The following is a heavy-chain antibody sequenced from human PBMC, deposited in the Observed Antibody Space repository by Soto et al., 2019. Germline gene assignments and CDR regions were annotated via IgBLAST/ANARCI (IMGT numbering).Heavy chain of an antibody. CDR1: GYIFVNYG. Sequence: QVQLVQSGDEMKKPGASVRDSCKASGYIFVNYGIAWVRQAPGQGLEWMGWISPYTGDTHSASKVQGRLTMTTDTSTSTADMDLGSLTSDDTAVYYCAMVDNYVTPTPQDVWGQGTTVSVSS. D-gene: IGHD3-16*01. V-gene: IGHV1-18*01. CDR3: AMVDNYVTPTPQDV. CDR2: ISPYTGDT. J-gene: IGHJ6*02.